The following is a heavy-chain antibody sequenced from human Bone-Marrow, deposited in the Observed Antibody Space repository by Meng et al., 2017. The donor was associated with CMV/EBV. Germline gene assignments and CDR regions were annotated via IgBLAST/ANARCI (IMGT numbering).Heavy chain of an antibody. J-gene: IGHJ4*02. V-gene: IGHV4-59*08. Sequence: SETLSLTCAVYGGSFSGYYWSWIRQPPGKGLEWIGYIYYSGSTNYNPSLKSRVTISVDTSKNQFSLKLSSVTAADTAVYYCARLIVGATYVDYWGQGTLVTVSS. CDR2: IYYSGST. CDR3: ARLIVGATYVDY. CDR1: GGSFSGYY. D-gene: IGHD1-26*01.